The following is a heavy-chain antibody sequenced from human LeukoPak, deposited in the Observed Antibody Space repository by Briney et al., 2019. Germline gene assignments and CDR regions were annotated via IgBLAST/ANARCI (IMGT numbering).Heavy chain of an antibody. CDR2: IYYSGST. J-gene: IGHJ4*02. D-gene: IGHD3-3*01. Sequence: SQTLSLTCTVSGGSISSGDYYWSWIRQPPGKGLEWIGYIYYSGSTYYNPSLKSRVTISVDTSKNQFSLKLSSVTAADTAVYYCTREVYDFWSGPALDYWGQGTLVTVSS. V-gene: IGHV4-30-4*01. CDR3: TREVYDFWSGPALDY. CDR1: GGSISSGDYY.